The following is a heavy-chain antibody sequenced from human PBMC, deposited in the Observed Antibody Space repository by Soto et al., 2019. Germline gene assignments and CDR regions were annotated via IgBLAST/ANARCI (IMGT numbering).Heavy chain of an antibody. Sequence: LSLTCAISGDSVSSNTAAWNWIRSSPSRGLEWLGRTYYRSNWRHDYAVSVRSRITVNPDTSKNHFSLQLNSVTPDDTAVYYCARGVAGSGFDLWGQGTLVTVSS. D-gene: IGHD6-19*01. CDR3: ARGVAGSGFDL. CDR2: TYYRSNWRH. V-gene: IGHV6-1*01. CDR1: GDSVSSNTAA. J-gene: IGHJ4*02.